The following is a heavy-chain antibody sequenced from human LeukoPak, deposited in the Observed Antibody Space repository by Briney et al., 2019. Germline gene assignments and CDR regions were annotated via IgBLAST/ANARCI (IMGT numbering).Heavy chain of an antibody. CDR2: IGPYNINT. D-gene: IGHD2-2*01. Sequence: GASVKVSCTAFGYTFTTYGINWVRQAPGQGLEWMGWIGPYNINTHYAQKVQGRVTMTTDTSTSTAYMELRSLRSDDTAVYYCARTRDCSKTNCYVMDPWGHGTLVTVSS. J-gene: IGHJ5*02. CDR1: GYTFTTYG. CDR3: ARTRDCSKTNCYVMDP. V-gene: IGHV1-18*04.